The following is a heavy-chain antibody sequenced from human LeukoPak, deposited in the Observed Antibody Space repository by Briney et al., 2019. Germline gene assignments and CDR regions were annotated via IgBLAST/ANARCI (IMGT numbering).Heavy chain of an antibody. CDR2: ISGSGVMT. CDR1: GFTFSDYA. Sequence: GGSLRLSCAASGFTFSDYAMTWVRQAPGKGLEWIATISGSGVMTYYADSVKGRFTVSGDNSKNTLYLQMSSLTAADTAVYYCAKDRSIGTYYTFDHWGQGTLVTVSS. D-gene: IGHD1-26*01. CDR3: AKDRSIGTYYTFDH. V-gene: IGHV3-23*01. J-gene: IGHJ4*02.